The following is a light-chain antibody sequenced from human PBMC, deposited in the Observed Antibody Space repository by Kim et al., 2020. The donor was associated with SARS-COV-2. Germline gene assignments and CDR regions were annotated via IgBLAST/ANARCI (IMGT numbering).Light chain of an antibody. Sequence: QAITISCTRTNRDCVGYDYVSWYQQHPGKAPKLIIYDVTKRPSGISDRFSGSKSGNTASLTISGLQTEDEADYYCSSYTSSVTLRLFGGGTQLTVL. CDR3: SSYTSSVTLRL. V-gene: IGLV2-14*04. J-gene: IGLJ2*01. CDR1: NRDCVGYDY. CDR2: DVT.